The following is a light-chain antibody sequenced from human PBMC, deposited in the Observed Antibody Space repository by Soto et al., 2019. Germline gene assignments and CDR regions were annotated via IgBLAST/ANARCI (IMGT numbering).Light chain of an antibody. J-gene: IGKJ5*01. Sequence: EIVMTQSPATLSVSLGERVTLSCRASPSISRGLAGYQQKPGQAPSLLIYDSSTRAAGIPARFSGSGSGTEFTLTISGLQSEDFALYYCQQYDKWPPITFGQGTRLEIK. CDR1: PSISRG. CDR3: QQYDKWPPIT. V-gene: IGKV3-15*01. CDR2: DSS.